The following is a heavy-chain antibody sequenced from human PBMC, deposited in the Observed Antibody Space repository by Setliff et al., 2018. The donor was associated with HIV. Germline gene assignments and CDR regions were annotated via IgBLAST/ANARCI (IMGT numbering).Heavy chain of an antibody. D-gene: IGHD2-2*01. CDR2: VNQDGDEM. CDR3: ARILQVGSSTRYAFDV. V-gene: IGHV3-7*01. CDR1: GFMRTHW. J-gene: IGHJ3*01. Sequence: GGSLRLSCGASGFMRTHWMSWVRQSPGKGLEWVANVNQDGDEMYFLDSVKGRFTIYRDSTKNSLYLQMRSLRAEDTAVYYCARILQVGSSTRYAFDVWGQGTVGPSPQ.